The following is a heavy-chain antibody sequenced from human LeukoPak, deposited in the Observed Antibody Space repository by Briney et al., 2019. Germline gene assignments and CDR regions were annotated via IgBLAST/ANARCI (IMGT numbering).Heavy chain of an antibody. CDR3: AAEYYDYGDYVGY. CDR2: IVVGSGNT. CDR1: GFTLTSSA. D-gene: IGHD4-17*01. Sequence: SVKVSCKASGFTLTSSAMQWVRQARGQRLEWIGWIVVGSGNTNYAQKFQERVTITRDMSTSTAYMELSSLRSEDTAVYYCAAEYYDYGDYVGYWGQGTLVTVSS. J-gene: IGHJ4*02. V-gene: IGHV1-58*02.